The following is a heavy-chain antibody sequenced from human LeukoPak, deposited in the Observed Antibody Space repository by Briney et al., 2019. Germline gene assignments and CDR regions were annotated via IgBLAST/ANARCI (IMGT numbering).Heavy chain of an antibody. CDR2: ISWNSGSI. V-gene: IGHV3-9*03. D-gene: IGHD6-19*01. J-gene: IGHJ4*02. CDR3: ALQGEYRSGWYPLDY. Sequence: PGGSLRLSCAASGFTFDDYAMHWVRQAPGKGLEWVSGISWNSGSIGYADSVKGLFTISRDNAKNSLYLQMHTLRAEVMALYYCALQGEYRSGWYPLDYWGQGTLVTVSS. CDR1: GFTFDDYA.